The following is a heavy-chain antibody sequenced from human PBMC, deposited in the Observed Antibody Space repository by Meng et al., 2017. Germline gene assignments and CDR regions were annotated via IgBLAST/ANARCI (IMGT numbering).Heavy chain of an antibody. J-gene: IGHJ4*02. Sequence: GESLKISCAASGFTFSSYGMHWVRQAPGKGLEWVAVIWYDGSNKYYADSVKGRFTISRDNSKNTLYLQMNSLRAEDTAVYYCARDGGLVRGVIIGSPRNYFDYWGQGTLVTVSS. CDR2: IWYDGSNK. D-gene: IGHD3-10*01. CDR3: ARDGGLVRGVIIGSPRNYFDY. CDR1: GFTFSSYG. V-gene: IGHV3-33*01.